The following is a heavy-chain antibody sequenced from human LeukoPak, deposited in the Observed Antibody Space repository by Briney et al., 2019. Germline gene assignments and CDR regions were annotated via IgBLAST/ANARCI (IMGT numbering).Heavy chain of an antibody. V-gene: IGHV4-4*07. Sequence: SETLSLTCTVSGDXISNYYCSWIRQPAGKGLEWIGRFYYTGRTNYNPSLKSRVTMSRDTFKNQYFLKLTSVTAADTAVYYCARGPLDYFDPWGQGTLVSVSS. CDR1: GDXISNYY. CDR3: ARGPLDYFDP. CDR2: FYYTGRT. J-gene: IGHJ5*02. D-gene: IGHD3-16*01.